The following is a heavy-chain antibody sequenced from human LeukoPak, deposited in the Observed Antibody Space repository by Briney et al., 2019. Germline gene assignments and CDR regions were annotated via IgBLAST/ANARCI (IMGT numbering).Heavy chain of an antibody. D-gene: IGHD6-6*01. CDR3: AKDGTSDSSRLTPYYYYMDV. J-gene: IGHJ6*03. CDR1: GFTFSGYV. Sequence: PGGSLRLSCAASGFTFSGYVMTWVRQPPGKGLQWVADISGSGGSTYYADSVKGRFTISRDNSKNTLYLQMNSLRAEDTAVYYCAKDGTSDSSRLTPYYYYMDVWGKGTTVTVSS. CDR2: ISGSGGST. V-gene: IGHV3-23*01.